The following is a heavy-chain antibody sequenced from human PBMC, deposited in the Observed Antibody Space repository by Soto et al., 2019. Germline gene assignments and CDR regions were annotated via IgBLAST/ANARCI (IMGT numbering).Heavy chain of an antibody. V-gene: IGHV3-23*01. CDR1: GFTLTSYA. CDR2: ISNDGGSK. Sequence: AGGSLRLSCAASGFTLTSYAMGWVRQAPGKGLEWVSAISNDGGSKYYADSVRGRFTISRDTSKNTLHLQMNSLRGEDAAVYYCARRPDFFDYWGRGTLVTVSS. J-gene: IGHJ4*02. CDR3: ARRPDFFDY.